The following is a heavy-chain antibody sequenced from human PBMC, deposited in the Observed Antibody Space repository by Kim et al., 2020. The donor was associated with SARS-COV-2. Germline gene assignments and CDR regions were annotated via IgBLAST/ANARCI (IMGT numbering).Heavy chain of an antibody. CDR3: ARDSGGYSGYHY. CDR2: IYYSGST. Sequence: SETLSLTCTVSGGSISSYYWSWIRQPPGKGLEWIGYIYYSGSTNYNPSLKSRVTISVDTSKNQFSLKLSSVTAADTAVYYCARDSGGYSGYHYWGQGTLVTVSS. CDR1: GGSISSYY. D-gene: IGHD5-12*01. J-gene: IGHJ4*02. V-gene: IGHV4-59*01.